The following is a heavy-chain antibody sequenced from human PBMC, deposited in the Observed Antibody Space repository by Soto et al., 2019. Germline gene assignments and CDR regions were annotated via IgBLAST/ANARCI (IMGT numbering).Heavy chain of an antibody. CDR2: ISAYNGNT. Sequence: QVQLVQSGAEVKKPGASVTVSCKASGYTFTSYGISWVRQAPGQGLEWMGWISAYNGNTKYAQKLQGRVTMTTDTSTSTAYMELRRLRSDDTAVYYCARVPPDYYYGSGSYSSYWGQGTLVTVSS. CDR1: GYTFTSYG. CDR3: ARVPPDYYYGSGSYSSY. J-gene: IGHJ4*02. D-gene: IGHD3-10*01. V-gene: IGHV1-18*01.